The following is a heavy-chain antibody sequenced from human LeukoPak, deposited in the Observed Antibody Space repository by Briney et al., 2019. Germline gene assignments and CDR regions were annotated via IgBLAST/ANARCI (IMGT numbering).Heavy chain of an antibody. CDR2: IYTSGST. Sequence: SETLSLTCTVSGGSITSSSYYWGWIRRPPGKGLEWIGRIYTSGSTNYNPSLKSRVTISVDTSKNQFSLKLSSVTAADTAVYYCATLGYSYGTDYWGQGTLVTVSS. CDR3: ATLGYSYGTDY. J-gene: IGHJ4*02. CDR1: GGSITSSSYY. D-gene: IGHD5-18*01. V-gene: IGHV4-39*07.